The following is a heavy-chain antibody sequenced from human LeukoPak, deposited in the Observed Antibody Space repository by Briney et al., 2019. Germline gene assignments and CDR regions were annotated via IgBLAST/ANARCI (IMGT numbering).Heavy chain of an antibody. CDR2: INHSGST. CDR1: GGSFSGYY. CDR3: AREHCSSTSCSIPI. Sequence: SETLSLTCAVYGGSFSGYYWSWIRQPPGKGLEWVGEINHSGSTNYNPSLKSRVTISVDTSKNQFSLKLSSVTAADTAVYYCAREHCSSTSCSIPIWGQGTMVTVSS. J-gene: IGHJ3*02. V-gene: IGHV4-34*01. D-gene: IGHD2-2*01.